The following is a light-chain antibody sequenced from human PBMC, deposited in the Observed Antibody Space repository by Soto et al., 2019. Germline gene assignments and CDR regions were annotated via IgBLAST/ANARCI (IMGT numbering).Light chain of an antibody. V-gene: IGKV3D-15*01. CDR1: QSIRTD. CDR3: QQYNNWPPWT. J-gene: IGKJ1*01. CDR2: DAS. Sequence: DIVMTQSPATLSVSPGVRATLSCRASQSIRTDLAWYQQKSGQGPRLLIYDASTRATGIPARFSGSGSGTEFTLTISSLQSEDFAVYYCQQYNNWPPWTFGQGTKVDI.